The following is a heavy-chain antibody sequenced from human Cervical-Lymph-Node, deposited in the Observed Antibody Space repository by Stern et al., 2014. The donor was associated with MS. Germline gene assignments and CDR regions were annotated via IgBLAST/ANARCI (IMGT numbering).Heavy chain of an antibody. CDR1: GYTFTGYY. Sequence: QLVQSGAEVKMPGASVKVSCKASGYTFTGYYLHWVRQAPGQGLEWLGWINPKKGLTKFAQKFQGGVTMTRDTSISTAHMELSRLTSDDTAIYYCVTSLRVSYFDFWGQGTVVTVSS. J-gene: IGHJ4*02. D-gene: IGHD3-3*01. CDR3: VTSLRVSYFDF. CDR2: INPKKGLT. V-gene: IGHV1-2*02.